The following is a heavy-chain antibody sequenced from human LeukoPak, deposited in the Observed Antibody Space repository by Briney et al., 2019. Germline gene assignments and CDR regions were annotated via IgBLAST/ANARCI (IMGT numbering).Heavy chain of an antibody. D-gene: IGHD4-23*01. Sequence: SETLSLTCTVSGGSISSYYWSWIRQPPGKGLEWIGYIYYSGSTNYNPSLKSRVTISVDTSKNQFSLKLSSVTAADTAVYYCARVWASYGGNSVYYYGMDVWGQGTTVTVSS. CDR3: ARVWASYGGNSVYYYGMDV. J-gene: IGHJ6*02. CDR2: IYYSGST. CDR1: GGSISSYY. V-gene: IGHV4-59*01.